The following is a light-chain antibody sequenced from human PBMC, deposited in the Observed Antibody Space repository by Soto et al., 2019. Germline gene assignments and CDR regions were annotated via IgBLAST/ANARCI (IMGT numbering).Light chain of an antibody. CDR3: QSYDSSTVV. J-gene: IGLJ2*01. Sequence: NFMLTQPHSASESPGKTVTISCTRSSGSIASNYVQWYQQRPGSVPTTVIYEGNQRPSGVPDRFSGSTDGSSNSASLTISGLQTEDEADYYCQSYDSSTVVFGGGTKVTVL. V-gene: IGLV6-57*04. CDR1: SGSIASNY. CDR2: EGN.